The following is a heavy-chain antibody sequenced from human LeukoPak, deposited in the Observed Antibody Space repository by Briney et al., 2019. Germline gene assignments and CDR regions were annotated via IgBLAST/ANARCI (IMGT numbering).Heavy chain of an antibody. D-gene: IGHD3-10*01. CDR1: GFTFSTYA. J-gene: IGHJ3*02. Sequence: PGGSLRLSCAASGFTFSTYAMHWVRQAPGKGLEWVAVISYDGSNKYYADSVKGRFTISRDNSKNTLYLQMNSLRAEDTAVYYCASLGRGIDIWGQGTMVTVSS. CDR3: ASLGRGIDI. V-gene: IGHV3-30-3*01. CDR2: ISYDGSNK.